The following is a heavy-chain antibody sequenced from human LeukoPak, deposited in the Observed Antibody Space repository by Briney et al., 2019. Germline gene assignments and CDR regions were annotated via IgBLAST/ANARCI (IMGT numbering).Heavy chain of an antibody. CDR3: ASSIAAFFDY. D-gene: IGHD6-6*01. CDR2: IYTSGST. Sequence: PSETLSLTCTVSGGSISSGSYYWSWIRQPPGKGLEWIGRIYTSGSTNYNPSLKSRVTISVDTSKNQFSLKLSSVTAADTAVYYCASSIAAFFDYWGQGTLVTVSS. J-gene: IGHJ4*02. CDR1: GGSISSGSYY. V-gene: IGHV4-61*02.